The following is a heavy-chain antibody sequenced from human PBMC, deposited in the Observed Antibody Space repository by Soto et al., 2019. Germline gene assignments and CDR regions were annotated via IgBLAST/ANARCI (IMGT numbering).Heavy chain of an antibody. CDR3: ARDWLGCSGDSCHPGSPGYYYYGMDV. D-gene: IGHD2-15*01. CDR2: IYYSGST. CDR1: CGSISFYH. V-gene: IGHV4-59*12. Sequence: SETLSLTCTVSCGSISFYHWSWIRQPPGKGLEWIGYIYYSGSTNYNPSLKSRVTISADTSKNQFSLRLTSVTAADTAVYYCARDWLGCSGDSCHPGSPGYYYYGMDVWGQGTTVTVSS. J-gene: IGHJ6*02.